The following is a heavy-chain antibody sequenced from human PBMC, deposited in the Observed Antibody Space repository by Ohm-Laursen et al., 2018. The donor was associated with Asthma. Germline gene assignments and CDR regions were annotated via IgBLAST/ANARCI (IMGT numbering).Heavy chain of an antibody. Sequence: GSLRLSCTASGFTFRSYAMHWVRQAPGKGLVWVSRVYGDGSNTIYADPVKGRFTISRDNAKNTLYLQMNSLRAEDTAVYYCTRGGHYGSYFDYWGQGTLVTVSS. CDR3: TRGGHYGSYFDY. J-gene: IGHJ4*02. V-gene: IGHV3-74*01. CDR2: VYGDGSNT. D-gene: IGHD4-17*01. CDR1: GFTFRSYA.